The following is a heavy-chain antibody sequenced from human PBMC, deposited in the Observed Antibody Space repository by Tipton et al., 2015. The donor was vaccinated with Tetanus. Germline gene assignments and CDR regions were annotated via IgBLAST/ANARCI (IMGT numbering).Heavy chain of an antibody. Sequence: TLSLTCTVFNGSINSADYYWYWIRQSPGKGLELIGHIFDGGSTYYNPSLKGRVTMSADTSKNQFSLKLRSVTVADTAVYYCVRANYEFPKKGPFDYWGPGIAVIVSS. CDR2: IFDGGST. CDR3: VRANYEFPKKGPFDY. V-gene: IGHV4-30-4*01. J-gene: IGHJ4*02. D-gene: IGHD3-3*01. CDR1: NGSINSADYY.